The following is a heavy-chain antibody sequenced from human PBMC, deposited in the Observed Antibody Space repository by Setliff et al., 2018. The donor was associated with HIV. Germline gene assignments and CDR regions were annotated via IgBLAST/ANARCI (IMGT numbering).Heavy chain of an antibody. J-gene: IGHJ3*02. CDR2: IIPIFGTA. D-gene: IGHD6-13*01. V-gene: IGHV1-69*05. Sequence: SVKVSCKASGGTFSSYAISWVRQAPGQGLEWMEGIIPIFGTANYAQKFQGRVTITTDESTSTAYMELSSLRSEDTAVYYCARGGGIAAAGGDAFDIWGQGTMVTVSS. CDR3: ARGGGIAAAGGDAFDI. CDR1: GGTFSSYA.